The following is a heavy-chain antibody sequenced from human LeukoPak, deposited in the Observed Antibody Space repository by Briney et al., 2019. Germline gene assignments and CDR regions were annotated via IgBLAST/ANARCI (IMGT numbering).Heavy chain of an antibody. D-gene: IGHD3-10*01. CDR3: AREARGSSSDY. Sequence: VGSLQISCKGSGYNFDSHWIGGVRQLPGKGLEWMGNIYPGYSDTRYSPSFRGQVTISADKSMSTAYLQWNSLKASDSAMYYCAREARGSSSDYWGQGTLVTLST. CDR1: GYNFDSHW. V-gene: IGHV5-51*01. J-gene: IGHJ4*02. CDR2: IYPGYSDT.